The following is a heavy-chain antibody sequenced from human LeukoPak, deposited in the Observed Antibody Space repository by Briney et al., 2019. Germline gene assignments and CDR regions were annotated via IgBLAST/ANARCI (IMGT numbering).Heavy chain of an antibody. Sequence: QPGGSLRLSCAASGFTFSSYAMGWVRQAPGKGLEWVSAISGSGGSTYYADSVKGRFTISRDNSKNTLYLQMNSLRAEDTAVYYCAKVMRGYSYGYYYGMDVWGQGTTVTVSS. D-gene: IGHD5-18*01. CDR1: GFTFSSYA. V-gene: IGHV3-23*01. CDR3: AKVMRGYSYGYYYGMDV. J-gene: IGHJ6*02. CDR2: ISGSGGST.